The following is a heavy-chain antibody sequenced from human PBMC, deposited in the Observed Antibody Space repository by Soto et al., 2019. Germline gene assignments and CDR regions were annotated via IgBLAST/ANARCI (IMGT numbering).Heavy chain of an antibody. V-gene: IGHV3-23*01. Sequence: QLLESGGGLVQPGGSLRLSCAASGFTFSSYDMSWVRQAPGKGLEWVSAISGSGSGTYYADSVKGRFTISRDNPKNTLYLQMNSLRAEDTAVYYCANRDTSMVTRYYYGMDVWGQGTTVTVSS. CDR3: ANRDTSMVTRYYYGMDV. CDR1: GFTFSSYD. D-gene: IGHD5-18*01. CDR2: ISGSGSGT. J-gene: IGHJ6*02.